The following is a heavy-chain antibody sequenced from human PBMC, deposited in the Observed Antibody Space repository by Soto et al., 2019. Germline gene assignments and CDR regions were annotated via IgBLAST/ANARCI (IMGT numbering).Heavy chain of an antibody. V-gene: IGHV3-7*01. Sequence: EVQLVESGGGLVQPGGSLRLSCAASGFTFSTYWMSWVRQAPGKGLEWVANINQDGSEKYYVDSVKGRFTISRDNAKNSLYLQVNSLGVEDTAVYYCARGGLLWFGESYFDYWGQGTLVTVSS. CDR1: GFTFSTYW. J-gene: IGHJ4*02. CDR3: ARGGLLWFGESYFDY. D-gene: IGHD3-10*01. CDR2: INQDGSEK.